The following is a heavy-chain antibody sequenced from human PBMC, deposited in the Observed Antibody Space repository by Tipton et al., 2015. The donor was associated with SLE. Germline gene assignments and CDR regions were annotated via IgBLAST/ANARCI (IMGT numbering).Heavy chain of an antibody. CDR3: AREGIAAAGPGFDY. CDR1: GYSISSGYY. CDR2: INHSGST. J-gene: IGHJ4*02. D-gene: IGHD6-13*01. Sequence: GLVKPSETLSLTCAVSGYSISSGYYWGWIRQPPGKGLEWIGEINHSGSTNYNPSLKSRVTISVDTSKNQFSLKLSSVTAADTAVYYCAREGIAAAGPGFDYWGQGTLVTVSS. V-gene: IGHV4-38-2*02.